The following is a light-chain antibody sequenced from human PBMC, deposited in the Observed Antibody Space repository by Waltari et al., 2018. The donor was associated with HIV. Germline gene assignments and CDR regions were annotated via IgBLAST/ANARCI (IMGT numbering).Light chain of an antibody. J-gene: IGLJ3*02. CDR1: NSHIGTNS. V-gene: IGLV1-47*01. CDR3: ATRDDSLIGV. CDR2: RNN. Sequence: QPVLTQPPSASGTPGHGATISCSGSNSHIGTNSVYWYQHLPGMAPKLLIYRNNRRPSAIPDRFAGSRSGTSASRAISGLRSEDEADYYCATRDDSLIGVFGGGNKLTVL.